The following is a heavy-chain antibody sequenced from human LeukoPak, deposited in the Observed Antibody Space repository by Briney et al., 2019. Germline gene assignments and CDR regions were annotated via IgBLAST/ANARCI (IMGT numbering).Heavy chain of an antibody. CDR2: IYYSGST. J-gene: IGHJ4*02. CDR1: GGSSSNYY. D-gene: IGHD2-21*02. CDR3: AREGVAYCGGDCYFGYFDY. V-gene: IGHV4-59*01. Sequence: SETLSLTCAVYGGSSSNYYWNWIRQPPGKGLEWIGYIYYSGSTNYNPSLKSRVTISVDTSKNQFSLKLSSVTAADTAVYYCAREGVAYCGGDCYFGYFDYWGQGTLVTVSS.